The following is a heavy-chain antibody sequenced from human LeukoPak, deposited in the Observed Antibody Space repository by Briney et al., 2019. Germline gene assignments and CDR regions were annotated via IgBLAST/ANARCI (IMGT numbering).Heavy chain of an antibody. CDR1: GYTFTGYY. V-gene: IGHV1-2*06. CDR3: ARGGYDFVYYYYGMDV. Sequence: VASVTVSCTASGYTFTGYYMHWVRQAPGQGLEWMGRINPNSGGTNYAQKFQGRVTMTRDTSISTAYMELSRLRSDDTAVYYCARGGYDFVYYYYGMDVWGQGTTVTVSS. J-gene: IGHJ6*02. CDR2: INPNSGGT. D-gene: IGHD3-3*01.